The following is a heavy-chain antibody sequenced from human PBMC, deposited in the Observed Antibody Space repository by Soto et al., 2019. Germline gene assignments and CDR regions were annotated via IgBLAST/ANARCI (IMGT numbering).Heavy chain of an antibody. Sequence: QVQLVDSGGALVKPGGSLRLSCAASGFTFSDYYMTWIRQAPGKGLEWVSYIGSSGRTKYYADSVKGRFTISRDNAKNSLFLQMNSLRAEDTAVYYCARGILWFGEPPGSFDIWGQGTMVTVSS. CDR2: IGSSGRTK. CDR3: ARGILWFGEPPGSFDI. D-gene: IGHD3-10*01. CDR1: GFTFSDYY. J-gene: IGHJ3*02. V-gene: IGHV3-11*01.